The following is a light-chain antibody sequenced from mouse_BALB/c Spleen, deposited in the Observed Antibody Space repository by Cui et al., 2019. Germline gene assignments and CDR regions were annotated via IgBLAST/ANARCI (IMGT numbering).Light chain of an antibody. CDR1: SSVSY. J-gene: IGKJ2*01. V-gene: IGKV4-57*01. CDR3: QQRSSYPPT. CDR2: STS. Sequence: QIVLTQSPAIMSASPVEKVTITCSASSSVSYMHWFQQKPGTSPKLWIYSTSNLASGVPARFSGSGSGTSYSLTISRMEAEDAATYYCQQRSSYPPTFGGGTKLEIK.